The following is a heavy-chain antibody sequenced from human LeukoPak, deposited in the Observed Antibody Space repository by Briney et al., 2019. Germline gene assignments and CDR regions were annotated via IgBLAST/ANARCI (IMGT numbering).Heavy chain of an antibody. CDR3: ARDGKDGYILDAFDI. CDR1: GGSISSYY. D-gene: IGHD5-24*01. CDR2: IYYSGST. Sequence: SETLSLTCTVSGGSISSYYWSWIRQPQGKGLEWIGNIYYSGSTNYNPSLKSRVTISVDTSKNQFSLKLSSVTAADTAVYYCARDGKDGYILDAFDIWGQGTMVTVSS. V-gene: IGHV4-59*01. J-gene: IGHJ3*02.